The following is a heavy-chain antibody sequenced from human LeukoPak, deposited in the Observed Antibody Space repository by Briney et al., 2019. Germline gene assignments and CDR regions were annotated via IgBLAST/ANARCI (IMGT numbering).Heavy chain of an antibody. V-gene: IGHV3-23*01. D-gene: IGHD3-3*01. CDR2: VSGATGNS. CDR1: GFTFSTYG. CDR3: AKDSRGPYYDFWSGYLGFDY. J-gene: IGHJ4*02. Sequence: PGGSLRLSCAASGFTFSTYGMNWVRQAPGKGLEWVSSVSGATGNSYYVGSVKGRFTISRDNSKNTLYLQMNSLRAEDTAVYYCAKDSRGPYYDFWSGYLGFDYWGQGTLATVSS.